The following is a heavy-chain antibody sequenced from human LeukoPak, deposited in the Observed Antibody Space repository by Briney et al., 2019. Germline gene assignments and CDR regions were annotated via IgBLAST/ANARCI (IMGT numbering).Heavy chain of an antibody. CDR1: GFTFSSYS. D-gene: IGHD2-2*01. J-gene: IGHJ4*02. CDR3: ARDTKYSFDN. V-gene: IGHV3-48*01. CDR2: IGISSGNT. Sequence: GGSLRLSCAASGFTFSSYSMNWVRQAPGKGLEWISYIGISSGNTKYADSVKGRFTISADKAKNSVYLQMNSLRVEDTAGYYCARDTKYSFDNWGQGTLVTVSS.